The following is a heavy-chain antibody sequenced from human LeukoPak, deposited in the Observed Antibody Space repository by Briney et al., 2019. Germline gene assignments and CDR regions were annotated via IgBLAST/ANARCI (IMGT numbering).Heavy chain of an antibody. V-gene: IGHV3-48*04. J-gene: IGHJ4*02. D-gene: IGHD6-13*01. CDR2: ISSSSSAI. Sequence: GGSLRLSCAASGFTFSSYSMNWVRQAPGKGLEWVSYISSSSSAIYYADSVKGRFTISRDNAKNSLYLQMNSLRAEDTAVYYCARDGGYSSSWYSYWGQGTLVTVSS. CDR1: GFTFSSYS. CDR3: ARDGGYSSSWYSY.